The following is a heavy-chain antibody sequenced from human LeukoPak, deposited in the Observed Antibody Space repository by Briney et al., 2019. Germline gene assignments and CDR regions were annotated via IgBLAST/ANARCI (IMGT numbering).Heavy chain of an antibody. D-gene: IGHD1-14*01. V-gene: IGHV3-53*05. CDR3: AKDQGTTFGYFNY. CDR1: GFSVSTNY. J-gene: IGHJ4*02. Sequence: GGSLRLSCAVSGFSVSTNYMSWVRQAPGKGPEWVSVLYGGGNTYYADSVKGRFTISRDNSKNTLSLQMSSLRAEDTGIYFCAKDQGTTFGYFNYWGQGILVTVSS. CDR2: LYGGGNT.